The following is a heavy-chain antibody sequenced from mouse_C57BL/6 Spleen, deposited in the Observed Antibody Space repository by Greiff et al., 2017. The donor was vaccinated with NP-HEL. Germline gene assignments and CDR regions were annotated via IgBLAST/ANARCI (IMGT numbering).Heavy chain of an antibody. V-gene: IGHV14-4*01. Sequence: VQLQQSGAELVRPGASVKLSCTASGFNIKDDYMHWVKQRPEQGLEWIGWIDPENGDTEYASKFQGKATITADTSSNTAYLQLSSLTSEDTAVYYCTTITTVVDRFAYWGQGTLVTVSA. CDR3: TTITTVVDRFAY. D-gene: IGHD1-1*01. CDR2: IDPENGDT. CDR1: GFNIKDDY. J-gene: IGHJ3*01.